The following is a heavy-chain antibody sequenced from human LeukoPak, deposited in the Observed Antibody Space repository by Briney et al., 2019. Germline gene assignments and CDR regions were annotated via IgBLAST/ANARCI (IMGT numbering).Heavy chain of an antibody. J-gene: IGHJ4*02. CDR2: INPSGGST. V-gene: IGHV1-46*01. CDR3: ARSPAAGHFDY. D-gene: IGHD6-13*01. CDR1: GYTFTSYY. Sequence: ASVKASCKASGYTFTSYYMHWVRQAPGQGLEWMGIINPSGGSTSYAQKFQGRVTMTRDTSTSTVYMELSSLRSEDTAVYYCARSPAAGHFDYWGQGTLVTVSS.